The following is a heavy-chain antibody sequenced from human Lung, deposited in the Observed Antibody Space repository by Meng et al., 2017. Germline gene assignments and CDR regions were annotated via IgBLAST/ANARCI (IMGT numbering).Heavy chain of an antibody. D-gene: IGHD1-26*01. Sequence: RLVEVGGDLVKPWGSLRLSCAASGFYFNNAWMSWVRQAPGKGLEWVGRIKSNTDGGTAEYAAPVTGRFTISRDDSKSTLYLQMSGLRIDDTGVYYCTWDDKAVSDYWGQGTLVTVSS. CDR2: IKSNTDGGTA. V-gene: IGHV3-15*01. J-gene: IGHJ4*02. CDR1: GFYFNNAW. CDR3: TWDDKAVSDY.